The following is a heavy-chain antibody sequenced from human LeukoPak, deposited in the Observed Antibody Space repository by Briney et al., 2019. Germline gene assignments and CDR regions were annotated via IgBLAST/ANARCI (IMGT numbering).Heavy chain of an antibody. Sequence: GGSLRLSCAAAGFSFNEYAMHWVRQAPGKGLEWVAVIWRDGSNKYYADSVKGRFTVSRDNPKNTLNLQMDSLRVEDTAVYYCARHGSGRKYFDPLDYWGQGALVTVSS. CDR2: IWRDGSNK. J-gene: IGHJ4*02. CDR1: GFSFNEYA. D-gene: IGHD1-26*01. V-gene: IGHV3-33*08. CDR3: ARHGSGRKYFDPLDY.